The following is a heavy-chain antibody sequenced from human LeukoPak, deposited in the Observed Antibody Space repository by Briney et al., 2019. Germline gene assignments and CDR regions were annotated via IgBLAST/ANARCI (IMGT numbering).Heavy chain of an antibody. Sequence: GSSVKVSCKASGGTXSSYAISGVRQAPGQGLEWMGGIIPIFGTANYAQKFQGRVTITADESTSTAYMELSSLRSEDTAVYYCARATGSEDAFDIWGQGTIVTVSS. J-gene: IGHJ3*02. CDR1: GGTXSSYA. CDR3: ARATGSEDAFDI. CDR2: IIPIFGTA. D-gene: IGHD3-10*01. V-gene: IGHV1-69*01.